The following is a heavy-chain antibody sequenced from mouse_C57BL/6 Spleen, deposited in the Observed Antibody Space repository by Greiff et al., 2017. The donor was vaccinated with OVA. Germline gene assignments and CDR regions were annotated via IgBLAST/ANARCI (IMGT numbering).Heavy chain of an antibody. Sequence: VQLQQSGAELVRPGASVTLSCKASGYTFTDYEMHWVKQTPVHGLEWIGAIDPETGGTAYNQKFKGKAILTADKSSSTAYMELRSLTSEDSAVDYCTRGDYGNYEGFAYWGQGTLVTVSA. CDR3: TRGDYGNYEGFAY. J-gene: IGHJ3*01. CDR2: IDPETGGT. CDR1: GYTFTDYE. V-gene: IGHV1-15*01. D-gene: IGHD2-1*01.